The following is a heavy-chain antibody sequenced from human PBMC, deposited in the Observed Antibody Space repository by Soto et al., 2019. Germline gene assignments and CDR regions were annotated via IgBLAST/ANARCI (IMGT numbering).Heavy chain of an antibody. CDR1: GYSFTSYW. J-gene: IGHJ6*02. Sequence: GESLKISCKGSGYSFTSYWISWVRQMPGKGLEWMGRIDPSDSYTNYSPSFQGHVTISADKSISTAYLQWSSLKASDTAMYYCASHPGIAAAGSNYHYAMDVWGQGTTVTVSS. D-gene: IGHD6-13*01. V-gene: IGHV5-10-1*01. CDR3: ASHPGIAAAGSNYHYAMDV. CDR2: IDPSDSYT.